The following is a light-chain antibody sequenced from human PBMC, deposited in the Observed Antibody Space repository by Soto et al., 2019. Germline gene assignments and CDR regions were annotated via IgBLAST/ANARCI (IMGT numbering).Light chain of an antibody. CDR2: WAS. Sequence: DIVMTQSPDSLAVSLGERATINCKSSRSVLYSSNNKNYLAWYQQKRGQPTKLLIYWASTRESGVPDRFSGSGSGTDFTLTINSLQVEDVAVYYFQQYYNTPFTFGPGTKVDI. V-gene: IGKV4-1*01. CDR1: RSVLYSSNNKNY. CDR3: QQYYNTPFT. J-gene: IGKJ3*01.